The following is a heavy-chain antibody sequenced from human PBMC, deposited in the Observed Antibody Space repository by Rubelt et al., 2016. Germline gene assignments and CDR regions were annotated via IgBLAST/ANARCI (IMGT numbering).Heavy chain of an antibody. V-gene: IGHV3-48*01. CDR2: ISRSSGTI. CDR3: ARGSYGNGGDY. J-gene: IGHJ4*02. D-gene: IGHD3-16*01. Sequence: ASGFTFSSYSMNWVRQASGKGLEWLSYISRSSGTIYYADSVKGRFSIASDNAKNSLYLQMNSLRVEDTAVYYCARGSYGNGGDYWGQGTLVTVSS. CDR1: GFTFSSYS.